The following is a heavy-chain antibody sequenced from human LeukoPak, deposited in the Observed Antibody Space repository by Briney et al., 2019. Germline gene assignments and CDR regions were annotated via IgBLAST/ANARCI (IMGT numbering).Heavy chain of an antibody. Sequence: GGTLRLSCAASGFTFSSYGMSWVRQAPGKGLEWVSAISGSGGSTCYADSVKGRFTISRDNSKNTLYLQMNSLRAEDTAVYYCAKAPYYYDSSGYYPYWGQGTLVTVSS. CDR3: AKAPYYYDSSGYYPY. CDR2: ISGSGGST. V-gene: IGHV3-23*01. CDR1: GFTFSSYG. D-gene: IGHD3-22*01. J-gene: IGHJ4*02.